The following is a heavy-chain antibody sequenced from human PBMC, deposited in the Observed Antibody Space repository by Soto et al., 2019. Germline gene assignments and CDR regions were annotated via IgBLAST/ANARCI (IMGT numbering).Heavy chain of an antibody. CDR2: ISYDGSNK. Sequence: GGSLRLSCAASGFTFSSYGMHWVRQAPGKGLEWVAVISYDGSNKYYADSVKGRFTISRDNSKNTLYLQMNSLRAEDTAVYYCAIEYVVLPAPLDVWGQGILVTVSS. J-gene: IGHJ4*02. D-gene: IGHD2-2*01. CDR3: AIEYVVLPAPLDV. V-gene: IGHV3-30*03. CDR1: GFTFSSYG.